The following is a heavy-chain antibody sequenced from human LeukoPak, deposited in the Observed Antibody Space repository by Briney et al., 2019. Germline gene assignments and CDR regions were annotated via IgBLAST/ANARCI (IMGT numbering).Heavy chain of an antibody. Sequence: GGSLRLSCAASGFTFSSYAMHWVRQAPGKGLEWVAVISYDGSNKYYADSVKGRLTISRDNSKNTLYLQMNSLRAEDTAVYYRARVGYCSSTSCSGGLEYYYYYGMDVWGQGTTVTVSS. V-gene: IGHV3-30-3*01. CDR1: GFTFSSYA. CDR2: ISYDGSNK. J-gene: IGHJ6*02. CDR3: ARVGYCSSTSCSGGLEYYYYYGMDV. D-gene: IGHD2-2*01.